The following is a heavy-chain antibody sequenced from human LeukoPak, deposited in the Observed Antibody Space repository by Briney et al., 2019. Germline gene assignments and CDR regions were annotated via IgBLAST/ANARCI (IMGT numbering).Heavy chain of an antibody. CDR2: ISGSGGST. Sequence: GRSLRLSCAASGFTLSSYAMTWVRQAPGKGLRGVSDISGSGGSTYYADCVKGRFTTSRDNSKNTLYLQMNSLRAEYTAVYYCAKGGYTGPFDYWGQGTLVTVSS. V-gene: IGHV3-23*01. CDR3: AKGGYTGPFDY. D-gene: IGHD6-25*01. J-gene: IGHJ4*02. CDR1: GFTLSSYA.